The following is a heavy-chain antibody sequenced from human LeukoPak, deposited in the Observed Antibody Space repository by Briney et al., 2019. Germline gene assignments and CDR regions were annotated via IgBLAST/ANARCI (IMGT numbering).Heavy chain of an antibody. CDR1: GGSISSYY. J-gene: IGHJ5*02. D-gene: IGHD2-2*02. CDR3: ARGPYCSSNSCYRAIRWFDP. CDR2: IYYSGST. V-gene: IGHV4-59*01. Sequence: SETLSLTCTVSGGSISSYYWSWIRQPPGKGLEWIGYIYYSGSTNYNPSLKSRVTISVDTSKNQFSLKLSSVTAADTAVYYCARGPYCSSNSCYRAIRWFDPWGQGTLVTVSS.